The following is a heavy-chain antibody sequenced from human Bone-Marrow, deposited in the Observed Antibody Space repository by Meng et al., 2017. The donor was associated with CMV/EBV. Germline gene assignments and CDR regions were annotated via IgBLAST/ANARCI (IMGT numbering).Heavy chain of an antibody. Sequence: GSLRLSCSVFDGSISTSDSHWAWIRQPPGRGLAWIGSIRYTGSTYYSPSLKSRATISVDTSKNQFSLRLSAVTAADTAVYYCARVSGSYFDYWGQGTLVTVSS. CDR3: ARVSGSYFDY. D-gene: IGHD1-26*01. V-gene: IGHV4-39*07. CDR2: IRYTGST. CDR1: DGSISTSDSH. J-gene: IGHJ4*02.